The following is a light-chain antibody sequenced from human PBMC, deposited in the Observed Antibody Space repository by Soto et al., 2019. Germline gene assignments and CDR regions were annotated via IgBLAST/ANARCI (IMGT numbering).Light chain of an antibody. CDR3: CSFADFTYV. CDR1: SSDIGSYDL. V-gene: IGLV2-23*02. CDR2: EVT. J-gene: IGLJ1*01. Sequence: QSALTQPASVSGSPGQSITISCTGTSSDIGSYDLVSWYQQHPGTAPKLIIYEVTKRPSGVSTRFSGSKSGNTASLTISGRQAVDEADYYCCSFADFTYVFGTGTNLTVL.